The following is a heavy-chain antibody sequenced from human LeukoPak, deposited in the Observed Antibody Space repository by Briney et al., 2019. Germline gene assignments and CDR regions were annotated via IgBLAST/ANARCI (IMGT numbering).Heavy chain of an antibody. CDR1: GFTVSNNY. CDR3: ARDLGYSGYAGGPRY. D-gene: IGHD5-12*01. CDR2: IYSGGST. J-gene: IGHJ4*02. V-gene: IGHV3-66*02. Sequence: PGGSLILSCAASGFTVSNNYMSGVRQAPGKGLEWVSVIYSGGSTDYADSVKGRFTISRDNSQNTLYLQMNSLRAEDTAVYYCARDLGYSGYAGGPRYWGQGTLVTVSS.